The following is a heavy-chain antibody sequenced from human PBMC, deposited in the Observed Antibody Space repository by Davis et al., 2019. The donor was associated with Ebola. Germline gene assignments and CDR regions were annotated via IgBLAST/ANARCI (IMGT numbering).Heavy chain of an antibody. CDR1: GFTFNNYG. CDR3: ARRTVDTSTTNYYYYMDV. V-gene: IGHV3-48*02. J-gene: IGHJ6*03. Sequence: GESLKISCAASGFTFNNYGMNWVRQAPGKGLEWVSYISSSSNTIYYADSVKGRFTLSRDNAKNSLYLQVNSLRDEDTAVYYCARRTVDTSTTNYYYYMDVWGKGTTVTVSS. D-gene: IGHD5-18*01. CDR2: ISSSSNTI.